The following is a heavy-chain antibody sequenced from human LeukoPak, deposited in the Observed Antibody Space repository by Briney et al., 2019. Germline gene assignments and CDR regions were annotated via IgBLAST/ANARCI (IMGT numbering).Heavy chain of an antibody. CDR3: ARDWNGECPDY. J-gene: IGHJ4*02. CDR2: ISSSSSYT. D-gene: IGHD1-1*01. V-gene: IGHV3-11*05. Sequence: PGGSLRLSCAASGFTFSDYYMSWIRQAPGKGLEWVSYISSSSSYTNYADSVKGRFTISRDNAKNSLYPQMNSLRAEDTAVYYCARDWNGECPDYWGQGTLVTVSS. CDR1: GFTFSDYY.